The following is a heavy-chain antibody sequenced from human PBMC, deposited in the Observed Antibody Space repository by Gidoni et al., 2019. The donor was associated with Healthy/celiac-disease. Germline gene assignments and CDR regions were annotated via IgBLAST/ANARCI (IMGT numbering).Heavy chain of an antibody. J-gene: IGHJ6*02. CDR2: IIPIFGTA. CDR3: ARDSYYDILTGSPYSGMDV. V-gene: IGHV1-69*06. Sequence: QVPLVQSGAEVKKPGSSVKVSSKASGGTFRSYAISWVRQAPGQGLEWMGGIIPIFGTANDAQKYQGRVTITADKSTSTAYMELSSLRSEDTAVYYCARDSYYDILTGSPYSGMDVWGQGTTVTVSS. D-gene: IGHD3-9*01. CDR1: GGTFRSYA.